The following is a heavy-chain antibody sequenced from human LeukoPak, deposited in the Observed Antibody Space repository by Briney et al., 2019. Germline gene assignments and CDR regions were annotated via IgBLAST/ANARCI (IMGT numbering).Heavy chain of an antibody. V-gene: IGHV3-72*01. CDR1: GFTFNSYA. D-gene: IGHD6-13*01. CDR3: TRVLAAAANALDI. CDR2: SRHKAKRYST. J-gene: IGHJ3*02. Sequence: GGSLRLTCATSGFTFNSYAMSWVRQAPGKGLEWVGRSRHKAKRYSTEYAASVKGRFIISRDDSKNSLYLQMNSLKTEDTAVYYCTRVLAAAANALDIWGQGTMVTVSS.